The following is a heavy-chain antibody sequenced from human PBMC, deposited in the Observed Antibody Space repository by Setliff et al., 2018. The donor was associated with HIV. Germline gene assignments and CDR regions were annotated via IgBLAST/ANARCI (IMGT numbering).Heavy chain of an antibody. V-gene: IGHV1-69*13. CDR2: IIPIFGAP. CDR3: ARGPGAAAYYYYMDV. CDR1: GGTFSTYA. Sequence: ASVKVSCKASGGTFSTYAVSWVRQAPGHGLEWMGGIIPIFGAPNYAQKFQDRVTITADESTGTAYMELSSLRSEDTAVYYCARGPGAAAYYYYMDVWGKGTTVTAP. D-gene: IGHD1-26*01. J-gene: IGHJ6*03.